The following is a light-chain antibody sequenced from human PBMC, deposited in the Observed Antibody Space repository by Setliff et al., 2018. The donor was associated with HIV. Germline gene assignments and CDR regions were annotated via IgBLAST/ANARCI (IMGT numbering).Light chain of an antibody. CDR2: DDS. CDR3: QVWDRGSDHFV. Sequence: YELTQPPSVSVAPGKTARITCGGNNIGSKTVHWYQQKPGQAPVLVVYDDSDRPSGIPGRFSGSNSENTATLTISRVEAGDEADYYCQVWDRGSDHFVFGTGTRSPS. CDR1: NIGSKT. V-gene: IGLV3-21*03. J-gene: IGLJ1*01.